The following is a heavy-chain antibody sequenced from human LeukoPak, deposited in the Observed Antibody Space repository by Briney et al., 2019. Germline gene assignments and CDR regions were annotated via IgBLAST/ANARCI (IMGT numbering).Heavy chain of an antibody. CDR3: ARDTTVTAFTWFDP. Sequence: GASVKVSCKAFGYNFIDYYVHWVRQAPGQGLEWMGWINPNSGGTNYAQKFQGRVTMTRDTSVSTAYMELSRLRSDDTAVYYCARDTTVTAFTWFDPWGQGTLVTVSS. D-gene: IGHD4-17*01. CDR2: INPNSGGT. V-gene: IGHV1-2*02. J-gene: IGHJ5*02. CDR1: GYNFIDYY.